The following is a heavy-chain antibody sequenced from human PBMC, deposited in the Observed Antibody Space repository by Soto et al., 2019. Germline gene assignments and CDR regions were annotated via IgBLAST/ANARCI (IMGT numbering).Heavy chain of an antibody. J-gene: IGHJ5*02. CDR2: ISAYNGNT. V-gene: IGHV1-18*01. D-gene: IGHD3-22*01. CDR1: GYTFTSYG. CDR3: ARDHQSPRITMIVVVTGNSGSWFDP. Sequence: ASVKVSCKASGYTFTSYGISWVRQAPGQGLEWMGWISAYNGNTNYAQKLQGRVTMTTDTSTSTAYMELRSLRSDDTAVYYCARDHQSPRITMIVVVTGNSGSWFDPWGQGTLVTVSS.